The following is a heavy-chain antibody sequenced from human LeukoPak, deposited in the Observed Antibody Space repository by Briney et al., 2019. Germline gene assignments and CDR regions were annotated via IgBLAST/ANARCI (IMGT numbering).Heavy chain of an antibody. V-gene: IGHV3-23*01. D-gene: IGHD6-19*01. CDR2: ISPGGDDT. J-gene: IGHJ3*02. CDR3: AKDGAVPGTPDAFDI. Sequence: GGSLRLSCAASWFAFAGYTMTWVRQAPGKGLEWVSAISPGGDDTYYADSVEGRLSISRVTSKNTLYIQMSSLRAEDTAIYCCAKDGAVPGTPDAFDIWGQGTMVTVSS. CDR1: WFAFAGYT.